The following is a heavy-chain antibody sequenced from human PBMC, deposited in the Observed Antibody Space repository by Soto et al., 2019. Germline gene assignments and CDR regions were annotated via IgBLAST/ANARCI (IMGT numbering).Heavy chain of an antibody. CDR2: IFTSGST. CDR3: AAYNSTLGTFDI. D-gene: IGHD6-13*01. V-gene: IGHV4-4*07. Sequence: SETLSLTCTVSGGSLNSYYWTWIRQPAGKGLEWIGRIFTSGSTNNNPSLKSRVTMSVDTSKNQFSLKLSSVTAADMAVYYCAAYNSTLGTFDIWGQGTMVTVSS. J-gene: IGHJ3*02. CDR1: GGSLNSYY.